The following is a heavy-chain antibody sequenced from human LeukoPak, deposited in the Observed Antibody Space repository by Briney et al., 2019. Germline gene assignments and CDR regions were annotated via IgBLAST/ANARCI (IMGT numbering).Heavy chain of an antibody. V-gene: IGHV4-39*01. Sequence: SGTLSLTCTVSGGSISNSNYYWGWIRQPPGKGLEWIGSIYYSGTTYYNPSLESRVTISVDTSENQFSLKLNSVTAADTAVYYCARRFVGSAGTFDYWGQGLLVTVSS. CDR3: ARRFVGSAGTFDY. CDR2: IYYSGTT. J-gene: IGHJ4*02. D-gene: IGHD3-10*01. CDR1: GGSISNSNYY.